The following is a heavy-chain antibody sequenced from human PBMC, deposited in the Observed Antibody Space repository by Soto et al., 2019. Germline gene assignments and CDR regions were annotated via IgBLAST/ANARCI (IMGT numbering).Heavy chain of an antibody. V-gene: IGHV3-23*01. CDR1: DFTFGDYA. Sequence: EVQLLESGGGLEQPGGSRSPSCVASDFTFGDYAMSWVRQPPGKGLEWVAPILGNGGDTGYADSVKGRFTISRDNSQNTLYLRLNSLRAEDTAVYYCARPSMLASGTYWGQGTLVTVSS. D-gene: IGHD6-13*01. CDR3: ARPSMLASGTY. CDR2: ILGNGGDT. J-gene: IGHJ4*02.